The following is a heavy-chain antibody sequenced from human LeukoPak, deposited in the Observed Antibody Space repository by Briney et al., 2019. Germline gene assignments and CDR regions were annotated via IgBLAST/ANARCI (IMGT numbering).Heavy chain of an antibody. V-gene: IGHV3-74*01. Sequence: GGSLRLSCTASGFTFSSYWMHWVRQAPGKGLVWVSRINSAGISTNYADSVKGRFTISRDNAKNTLYLQMNSLRAEDTATYYCGRDIATAVDYWGLGTLATVSS. D-gene: IGHD6-13*01. CDR2: INSAGIST. J-gene: IGHJ4*02. CDR1: GFTFSSYW. CDR3: GRDIATAVDY.